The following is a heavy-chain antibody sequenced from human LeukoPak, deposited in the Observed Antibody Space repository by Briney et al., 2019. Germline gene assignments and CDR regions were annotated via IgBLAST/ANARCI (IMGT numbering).Heavy chain of an antibody. CDR3: ARLLVYNSGGEAFDH. CDR2: ISSSSGTII. Sequence: GGSLRLSCAASGFTFSNSYMSWIRQAPGKGLEWISYISSSSGTIIHYADSVKGRFTISRDNARNSLFLQMTGLRAEDTAVYYCARLLVYNSGGEAFDHWGRGTLVTVSS. V-gene: IGHV3-11*01. D-gene: IGHD1-20*01. J-gene: IGHJ4*02. CDR1: GFTFSNSY.